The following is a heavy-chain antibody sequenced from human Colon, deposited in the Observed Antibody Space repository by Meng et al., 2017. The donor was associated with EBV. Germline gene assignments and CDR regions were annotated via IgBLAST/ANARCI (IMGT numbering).Heavy chain of an antibody. CDR1: GVSFRVGAYY. CDR2: IYYSGTT. V-gene: IGHV4-61*08. J-gene: IGHJ5*02. Sequence: QVQLQESGPGRVKPSXXXXXTXXVSGVSFRVGAYYWSWIRQSPGKGLEWIGHIYYSGTTHYNPSFKSRVTISIDTSKNQFSLKLTSVTAADTAVYFCARTNYGDYNWFDPWGQGTLVTVSS. D-gene: IGHD4-17*01. CDR3: ARTNYGDYNWFDP.